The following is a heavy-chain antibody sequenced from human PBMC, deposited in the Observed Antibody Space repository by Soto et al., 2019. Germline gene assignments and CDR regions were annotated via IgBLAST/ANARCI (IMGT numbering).Heavy chain of an antibody. CDR2: ISAYNGNT. V-gene: IGHV1-18*01. CDR3: ARDSTVGRVYSYGPAEPDV. J-gene: IGHJ6*02. CDR1: GYTFTSYG. D-gene: IGHD5-18*01. Sequence: CKASGYTFTSYGISWVRQAPGQGLEWMGWISAYNGNTNYAQKLQGRVTMTTDTSTSTAYMELRSLRSDDTAVYYCARDSTVGRVYSYGPAEPDVWGQGTTVTVSS.